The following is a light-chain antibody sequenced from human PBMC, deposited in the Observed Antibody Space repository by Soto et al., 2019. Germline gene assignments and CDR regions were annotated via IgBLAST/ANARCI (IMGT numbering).Light chain of an antibody. CDR1: SSDVGGYNY. CDR2: EVS. Sequence: QSALTQPASVSGSPGQSITISCTGTSSDVGGYNYVSWYQQHPGKAPKLMIYEVSNRPSGVSNRFSGSKSGNTASLTISGLQAEDEADYYCSSFTISSTLVFGGGTKLTVL. J-gene: IGLJ2*01. V-gene: IGLV2-14*01. CDR3: SSFTISSTLV.